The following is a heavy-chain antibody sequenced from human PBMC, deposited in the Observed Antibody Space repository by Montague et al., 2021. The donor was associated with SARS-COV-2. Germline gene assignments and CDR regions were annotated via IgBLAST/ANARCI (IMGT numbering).Heavy chain of an antibody. CDR3: ATGYSSGSSHQYYFDY. J-gene: IGHJ4*02. V-gene: IGHV3-13*04. CDR1: GFTFSSYD. CDR2: IGTAGDT. D-gene: IGHD6-19*01. Sequence: SLRLSCAASGFTFSSYDMHWVRQATGKGLEWVSAIGTAGDTYYPGSVKGRFTISRENAKNSSYLQMNSLRAGDTAVYYCATGYSSGSSHQYYFDYWGQGTLVTVSS.